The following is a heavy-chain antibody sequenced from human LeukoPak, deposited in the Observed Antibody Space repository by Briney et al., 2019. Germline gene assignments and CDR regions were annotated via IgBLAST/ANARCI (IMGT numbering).Heavy chain of an antibody. CDR1: GYSISSGYY. Sequence: SETLSLTCTVSGYSISSGYYWAWVRQPPGKGLEWIGSIYYSGSTYYNPSLKSRVTISLDTSKNQFSLRLRSVTAADTAVYYCARVIAMIVVVTNDDAFEIWAKGTMVTVSS. CDR3: ARVIAMIVVVTNDDAFEI. V-gene: IGHV4-38-2*02. CDR2: IYYSGST. D-gene: IGHD3-22*01. J-gene: IGHJ3*02.